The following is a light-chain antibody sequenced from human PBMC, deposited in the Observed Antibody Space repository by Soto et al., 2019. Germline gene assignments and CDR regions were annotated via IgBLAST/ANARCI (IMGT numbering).Light chain of an antibody. CDR2: DAS. V-gene: IGKV1-5*01. CDR3: QQYSNYSPWT. J-gene: IGKJ1*01. CDR1: QTINNW. Sequence: IQMTQSPSTLSASVGDRVTITCRASQTINNWLAWYQQKPGKAPNLLIYDASILESGVPSRFSGSGSGTELPLTISSLQPDDFATYYCQQYSNYSPWTFGQGTKVEIK.